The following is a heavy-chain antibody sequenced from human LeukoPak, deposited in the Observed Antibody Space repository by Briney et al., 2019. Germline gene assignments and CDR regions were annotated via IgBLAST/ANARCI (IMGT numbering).Heavy chain of an antibody. J-gene: IGHJ4*02. CDR3: ARDRGQGGY. CDR2: VSYDGGSK. V-gene: IGHV3-30*14. Sequence: PGRSLRLSCAASGFAFSSYAMHWVRQGPGKGLEWVALVSYDGGSKYYADSVKGRFTISRDNSKNTLYLQMNSLRAEDTAVYYCARDRGQGGYWGQGTLVTVSS. D-gene: IGHD3-16*01. CDR1: GFAFSSYA.